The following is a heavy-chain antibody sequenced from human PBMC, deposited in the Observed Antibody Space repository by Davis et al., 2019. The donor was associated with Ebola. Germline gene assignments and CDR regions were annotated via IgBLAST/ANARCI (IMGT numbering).Heavy chain of an antibody. J-gene: IGHJ6*02. D-gene: IGHD6-19*01. CDR1: GFTFSSYW. V-gene: IGHV3-74*01. Sequence: HTGGSLRLSCAASGFTFSSYWMHWVRQAPGKGLVWVSRINSDGSSTSYADSVKGRFTISRDNAKNTLYLQMNSLRAEDTAVYYCAKAIRYSSQVYYYYGMDVWGQGTTVTVSS. CDR2: INSDGSST. CDR3: AKAIRYSSQVYYYYGMDV.